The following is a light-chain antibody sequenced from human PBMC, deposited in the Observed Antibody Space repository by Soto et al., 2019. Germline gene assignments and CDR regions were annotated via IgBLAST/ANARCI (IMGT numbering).Light chain of an antibody. CDR3: QQSYDTPLT. CDR1: QSSNTY. V-gene: IGKV1-39*01. CDR2: AAS. J-gene: IGKJ4*01. Sequence: DIQMTQSPPSLSASVGDRVTITCRASQSSNTYLTWYQWNPGQAPMLLIYAASSLQSGVPSRFSGSGSGTDFTLTITSLQPEDCATYFCQQSYDTPLTFGGGTKVEI.